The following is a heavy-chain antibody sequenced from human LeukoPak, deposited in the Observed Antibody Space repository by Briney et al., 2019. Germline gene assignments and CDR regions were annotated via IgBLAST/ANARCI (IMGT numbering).Heavy chain of an antibody. CDR3: ARGFPPLNYYLAY. J-gene: IGHJ4*02. Sequence: SETLSLTCAVYGGSFSGYYWSWIRQPPGKGLEWIGEINHSGSTNYNPSLKSRVTISVDTSKNQFSLKLSSVTAADTAVYYCARGFPPLNYYLAYWGQGTLVTVSS. V-gene: IGHV4-34*01. CDR2: INHSGST. CDR1: GGSFSGYY.